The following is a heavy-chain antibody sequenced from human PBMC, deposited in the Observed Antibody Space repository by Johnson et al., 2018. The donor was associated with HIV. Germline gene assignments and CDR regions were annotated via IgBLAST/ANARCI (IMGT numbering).Heavy chain of an antibody. CDR3: AKDRTNWGYDAFDI. V-gene: IGHV3-53*01. D-gene: IGHD7-27*01. CDR2: IYSGGST. Sequence: VQLVESGGGLIQPGGSLRLSCAASGFTVSSNYMSWVRQAPGKGLEWVSVIYSGGSTYYADSVKGRFTVFRDNVENTVVLQMNRLRAEDTALYFCAKDRTNWGYDAFDIWGQGTFVTVSP. J-gene: IGHJ3*02. CDR1: GFTVSSNY.